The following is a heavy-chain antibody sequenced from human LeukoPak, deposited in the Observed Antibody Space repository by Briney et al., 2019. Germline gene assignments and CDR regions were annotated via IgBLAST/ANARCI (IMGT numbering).Heavy chain of an antibody. J-gene: IGHJ4*02. CDR3: ARGMWVAARPKPEHDY. Sequence: GASVKVSCKASGYTFTSYGISWVRQAPGQGLEWMGWISAYNGNTNYAQKLQGRVTMATDTSTSTAYMELRSLRSDDTAVYYCARGMWVAARPKPEHDYWGQGTLVTVSS. CDR1: GYTFTSYG. D-gene: IGHD6-6*01. CDR2: ISAYNGNT. V-gene: IGHV1-18*01.